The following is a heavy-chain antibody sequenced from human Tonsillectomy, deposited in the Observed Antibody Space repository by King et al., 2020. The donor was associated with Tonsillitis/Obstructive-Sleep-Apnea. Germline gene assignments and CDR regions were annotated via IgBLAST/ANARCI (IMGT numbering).Heavy chain of an antibody. CDR2: ISYSGERT. D-gene: IGHD4/OR15-4a*01. J-gene: IGHJ3*01. CDR3: AKDGAMVPSYDSFDV. Sequence: VQLVESGGDLVQPGGSLRLSCAASGFPFTNYAMNWVRQAPGKGLEWVSSISYSGERTYYAESVKGRFSIFRDTSKNTLYLQMNTLRAEDTAVYYCAKDGAMVPSYDSFDVWGQGTKVTVSS. V-gene: IGHV3-23*04. CDR1: GFPFTNYA.